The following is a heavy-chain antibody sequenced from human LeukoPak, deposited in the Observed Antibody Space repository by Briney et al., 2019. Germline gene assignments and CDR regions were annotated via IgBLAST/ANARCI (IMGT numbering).Heavy chain of an antibody. CDR1: GFTFSSYA. D-gene: IGHD3-10*01. CDR2: ISGSGGST. Sequence: GGSLRLSCAASGFTFSSYAMSWVRQAPGKGPEWVSAISGSGGSTYYADSVKGRFTISRDNSKNTLYLQMNSLRAEDTAVYYCAKDKVRGVTYYFDYWGQGTLVTVSS. CDR3: AKDKVRGVTYYFDY. J-gene: IGHJ4*02. V-gene: IGHV3-23*01.